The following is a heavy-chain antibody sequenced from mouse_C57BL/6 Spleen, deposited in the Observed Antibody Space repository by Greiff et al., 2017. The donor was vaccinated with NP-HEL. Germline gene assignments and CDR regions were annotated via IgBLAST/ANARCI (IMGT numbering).Heavy chain of an antibody. D-gene: IGHD2-5*01. CDR3: ARGAYYSNLAWFAY. J-gene: IGHJ3*01. CDR1: GYTFTDYY. CDR2: INPNNGGT. V-gene: IGHV1-26*01. Sequence: VQLQQSGPELVKPGASVKISCKASGYTFTDYYMNWVKQSHGKSLEWIGDINPNNGGTSYNQKFKGKATLTVDKSSSTAYMELRSLTSEDSAVYYCARGAYYSNLAWFAYWGQGTLVTVSA.